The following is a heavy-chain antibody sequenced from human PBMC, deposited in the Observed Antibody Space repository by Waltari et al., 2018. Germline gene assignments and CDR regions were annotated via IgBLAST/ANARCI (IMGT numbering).Heavy chain of an antibody. J-gene: IGHJ4*02. CDR3: SRHGSSTWTVFKQYSFDY. CDR1: GASINTRSYY. Sequence: HLLLQESGPGLVKPSETLSLTCSVSGASINTRSYYWGWVRQPPGKTLEWIGTISDSGPTYQHPFLKCRVTISGDTSKNQFSLKLTSVTAADPAVYYCSRHGSSTWTVFKQYSFDYWGQGTLVTVSS. D-gene: IGHD6-13*01. CDR2: ISDSGPT. V-gene: IGHV4-39*07.